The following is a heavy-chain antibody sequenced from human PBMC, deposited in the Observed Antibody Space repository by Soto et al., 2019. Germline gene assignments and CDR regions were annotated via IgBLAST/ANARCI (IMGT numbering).Heavy chain of an antibody. Sequence: QVQLVESGGGVVQPGRSLRLSCAASGFTFSSYAMHWVRQAPGKGLEWVAVISYDGSNKYYADSVKGRFTISRDNSKNTLYLQMNGLRAEDTDVYYCVDYGDYRWGQGTLVTVSS. J-gene: IGHJ4*02. CDR3: VDYGDYR. V-gene: IGHV3-30-3*01. D-gene: IGHD4-17*01. CDR2: ISYDGSNK. CDR1: GFTFSSYA.